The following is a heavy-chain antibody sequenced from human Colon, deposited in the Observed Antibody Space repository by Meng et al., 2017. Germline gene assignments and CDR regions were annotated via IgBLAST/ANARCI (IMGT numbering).Heavy chain of an antibody. J-gene: IGHJ4*02. V-gene: IGHV1-18*01. Sequence: ASVKVSCKASGYTFTSYGISWVRQAPGQGLEWMGWISAYNDNTNYAQKLQGRVTMTTDTSTSTAYMELRSLRSDDTAVDYCARVYRIAVAGTMGEFDYWGQGALVTVSS. CDR3: ARVYRIAVAGTMGEFDY. CDR2: ISAYNDNT. D-gene: IGHD6-19*01. CDR1: GYTFTSYG.